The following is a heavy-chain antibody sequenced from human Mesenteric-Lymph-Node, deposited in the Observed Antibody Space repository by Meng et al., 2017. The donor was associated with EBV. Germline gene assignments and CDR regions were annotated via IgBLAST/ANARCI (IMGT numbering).Heavy chain of an antibody. CDR2: ISSSGSIM. Sequence: VHLVGSGGGLVKPGGSLRFSCAASGFTFSDYYMSWIRQAPGKGLEWVSYISSSGSIMYYADSVKGRFTISRDNAKNSLYLQMSSLRAEDTAVYYCARRGIAEGFDFWGQGTLVTVSS. J-gene: IGHJ4*02. CDR3: ARRGIAEGFDF. V-gene: IGHV3-11*01. CDR1: GFTFSDYY.